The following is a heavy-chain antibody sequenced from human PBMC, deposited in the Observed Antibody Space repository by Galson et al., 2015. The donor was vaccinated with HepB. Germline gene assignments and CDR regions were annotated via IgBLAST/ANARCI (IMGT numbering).Heavy chain of an antibody. V-gene: IGHV3-21*01. Sequence: SLRLSCAASGFTFSSYTMNWVRQAPGKGLEWVSSNSSGSSYIYYADSVKGRFTISRDNAKNSLYLQMNSLRAEDTAVYYCARIPNKPYDFWSGYYFDYWGQGTLVTVSS. CDR1: GFTFSSYT. J-gene: IGHJ4*02. D-gene: IGHD3-3*01. CDR2: NSSGSSYI. CDR3: ARIPNKPYDFWSGYYFDY.